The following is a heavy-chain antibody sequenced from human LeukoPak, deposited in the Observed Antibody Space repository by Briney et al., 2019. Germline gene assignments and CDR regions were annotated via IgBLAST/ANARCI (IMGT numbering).Heavy chain of an antibody. CDR1: GFPFSSYN. V-gene: IGHV3-48*02. J-gene: IGHJ4*02. Sequence: SGGSLRLSCVGSGFPFSSYNMNWVRQAPGKGLEWVSYISSSSSSIYYADSVKGRFTISRDSAKNSLYLQMNSLRDEDTAVYSCARAMYYFEYWGQGTLVTDSS. CDR3: ARAMYYFEY. CDR2: ISSSSSSI.